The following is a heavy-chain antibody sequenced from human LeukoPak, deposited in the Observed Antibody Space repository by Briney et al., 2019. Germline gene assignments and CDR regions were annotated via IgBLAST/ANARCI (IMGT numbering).Heavy chain of an antibody. V-gene: IGHV5-51*01. CDR2: FYPGDSDT. Sequence: GESLKISCKGSGYSFSNYWIGWVRQMPGKGVEWMGIFYPGDSDTRYSPSFQGQVTISADKSINTAYLQWSRLKASDTAMYYCARAPSGSGFSFDYWGQGTLVTVSS. J-gene: IGHJ4*02. CDR3: ARAPSGSGFSFDY. CDR1: GYSFSNYW. D-gene: IGHD3-22*01.